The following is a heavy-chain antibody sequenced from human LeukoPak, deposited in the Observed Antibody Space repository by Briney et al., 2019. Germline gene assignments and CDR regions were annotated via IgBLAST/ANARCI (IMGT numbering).Heavy chain of an antibody. J-gene: IGHJ4*02. CDR3: AKDSCSSTSCSLDY. CDR2: ISWDGGST. CDR1: GFTFDDYT. V-gene: IGHV3-43*01. D-gene: IGHD2-2*01. Sequence: GGSLRLSCAASGFTFDDYTMHWVRQAPGKGLEGVSLISWDGGSTYYADSVKGRFTISRDNSKTSLYLQMNSLRTEDTALYYCAKDSCSSTSCSLDYWGQGTLVTVSS.